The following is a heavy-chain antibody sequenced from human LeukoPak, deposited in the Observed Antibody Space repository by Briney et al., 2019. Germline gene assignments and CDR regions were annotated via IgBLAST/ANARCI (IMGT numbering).Heavy chain of an antibody. Sequence: PGGSLRLSCAASGFTFSTYTMHWVRQAPGEGLEYVSSISGNGGSREYANSVKGRFTISRDNAKNSLYLQMNSLRAEDTAVYYCAELGITMIGGVWGKGTTVTISS. V-gene: IGHV3-64*01. J-gene: IGHJ6*04. D-gene: IGHD3-10*02. CDR1: GFTFSTYT. CDR2: ISGNGGSR. CDR3: AELGITMIGGV.